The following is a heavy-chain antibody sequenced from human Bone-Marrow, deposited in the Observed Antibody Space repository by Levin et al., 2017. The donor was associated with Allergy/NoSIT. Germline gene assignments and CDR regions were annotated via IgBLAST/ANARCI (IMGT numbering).Heavy chain of an antibody. CDR3: AKDRGGSSWVDY. V-gene: IGHV3-30*18. D-gene: IGHD6-13*01. J-gene: IGHJ4*02. Sequence: SCAASGFTFSSYGMHWVRQAPGKGLEWVAVISYDGSNKYYADSVKGRFTISRDNSKNTLYLQMNSLRAEDTAVYYCAKDRGGSSWVDYWGQGTLVTVSS. CDR2: ISYDGSNK. CDR1: GFTFSSYG.